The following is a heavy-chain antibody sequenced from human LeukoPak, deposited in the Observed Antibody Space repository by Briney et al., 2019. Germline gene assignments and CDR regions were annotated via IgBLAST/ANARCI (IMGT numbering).Heavy chain of an antibody. CDR2: INPSGGST. Sequence: ASVKVTCKASGYIFPSYYIHWVRQPRAQGRDWMGLINPSGGSTSYAQKFQGRVTMTRDMSTSTVYMELSSLRSEDTAVYYCAREGEYSSGWYLGFDYWGQGTLVTVSS. J-gene: IGHJ4*02. D-gene: IGHD6-19*01. CDR3: AREGEYSSGWYLGFDY. CDR1: GYIFPSYY. V-gene: IGHV1-46*01.